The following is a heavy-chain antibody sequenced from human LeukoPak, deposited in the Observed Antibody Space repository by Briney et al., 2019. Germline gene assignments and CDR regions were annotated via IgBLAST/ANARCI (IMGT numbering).Heavy chain of an antibody. CDR3: ARLASGRRNAVGFDY. Sequence: GESLKISCKGSGYSFTSYWIGWVRQMPGKGLEWMGIIYPGDSDTRYSPSFQGQVTISADRSISTAYLQWSSLKASDTAMYYCARLASGRRNAVGFDYWGQGTLVTVSS. D-gene: IGHD1-26*01. V-gene: IGHV5-51*01. CDR1: GYSFTSYW. CDR2: IYPGDSDT. J-gene: IGHJ4*02.